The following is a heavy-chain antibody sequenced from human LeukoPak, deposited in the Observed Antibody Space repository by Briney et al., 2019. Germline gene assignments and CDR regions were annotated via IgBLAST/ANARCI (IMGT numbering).Heavy chain of an antibody. CDR1: GFTFSSYG. D-gene: IGHD3-22*01. Sequence: RAGGSLRLSCAASGFTFSSYGMHWVRQVPGKGLEWVAVISYDGSNKYYADSVKGRFTISRDNSKNTLYLQMNSLRAEDTAVYYCAKDVRRYYDSSGPLDYWGQGTLVTVSS. V-gene: IGHV3-30*18. J-gene: IGHJ4*02. CDR3: AKDVRRYYDSSGPLDY. CDR2: ISYDGSNK.